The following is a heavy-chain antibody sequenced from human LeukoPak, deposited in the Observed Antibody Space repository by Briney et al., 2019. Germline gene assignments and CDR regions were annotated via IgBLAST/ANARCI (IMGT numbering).Heavy chain of an antibody. CDR2: IRDDGGSK. Sequence: GGSLRLSCAASGFTFSTYGMDWVRQAPGKGLEWVAFIRDDGGSKYYADSVKGRFTISRDNSKNTLYLQMDSLRAEDTAVYYCAKGSQSTSYLDYWGQGTLVTVSS. CDR3: AKGSQSTSYLDY. CDR1: GFTFSTYG. J-gene: IGHJ4*02. V-gene: IGHV3-30*02. D-gene: IGHD6-13*01.